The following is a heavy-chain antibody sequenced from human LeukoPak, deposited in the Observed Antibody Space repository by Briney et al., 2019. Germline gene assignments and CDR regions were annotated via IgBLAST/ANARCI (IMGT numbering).Heavy chain of an antibody. D-gene: IGHD3-22*01. CDR3: ARDRYYYDSSGYYLPYNWFDP. J-gene: IGHJ5*02. V-gene: IGHV3-21*01. CDR1: GFTFSSYS. Sequence: PGGSLRLSCAASGFTFSSYSMNWVRQAPGKGLEWVSSISSSSSYIYYADSVKGRFTISRDNAKNSLYLQMNSLRAEDTAVYYCARDRYYYDSSGYYLPYNWFDPWGQGTLVTVSS. CDR2: ISSSSSYI.